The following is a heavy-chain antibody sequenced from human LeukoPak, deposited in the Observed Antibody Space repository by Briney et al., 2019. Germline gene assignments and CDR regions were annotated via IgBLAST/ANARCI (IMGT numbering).Heavy chain of an antibody. Sequence: GGSLRLSCAATGFTFSNEYMSWIRQAPGKGLEWVSYISNSGSYVNYGDSVKGRFTVSRDNAKNSLFLQMNSLSVEDTAVYYFGRTRGAGPGGHFDLWRRGTRVVVSS. V-gene: IGHV3-11*04. CDR3: GRTRGAGPGGHFDL. CDR1: GFTFSNEY. D-gene: IGHD6-19*01. J-gene: IGHJ2*01. CDR2: ISNSGSYV.